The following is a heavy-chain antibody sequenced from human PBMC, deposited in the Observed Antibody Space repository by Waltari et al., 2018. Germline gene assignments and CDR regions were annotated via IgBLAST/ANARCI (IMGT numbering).Heavy chain of an antibody. J-gene: IGHJ3*02. CDR1: GFTFSSYW. V-gene: IGHV4-59*12. Sequence: VQLVESGGGLVQPGGSLRLSWAASGFTFSSYWMHWVRHAPGKGLEWIGYIYYSGSTYYNPSLKSRVTISVDTSKNQFSLKLSSVTAADTAVYYCARAIKDSGSYQTRGGDAFDIWGQGTMVTVSS. CDR2: IYYSGST. D-gene: IGHD1-26*01. CDR3: ARAIKDSGSYQTRGGDAFDI.